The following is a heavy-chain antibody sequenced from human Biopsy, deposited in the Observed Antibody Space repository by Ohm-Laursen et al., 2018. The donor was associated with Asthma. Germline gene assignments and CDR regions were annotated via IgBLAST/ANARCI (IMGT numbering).Heavy chain of an antibody. CDR1: GGSINIGDYY. J-gene: IGHJ5*02. CDR3: ARTTYGDDGFDP. Sequence: SQTLSLTCTVSGGSINIGDYYWSWIRQHPVKGLEWIGYIYYSGSTYYNPSLKSRVSISLDTSKNQFSLSLTSVTAADTAAYYCARTTYGDDGFDPRGQGTLVTVSS. CDR2: IYYSGST. V-gene: IGHV4-31*03. D-gene: IGHD4-17*01.